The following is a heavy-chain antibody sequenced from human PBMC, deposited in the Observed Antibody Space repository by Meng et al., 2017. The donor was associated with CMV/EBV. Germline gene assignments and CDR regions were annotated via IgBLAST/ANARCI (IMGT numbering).Heavy chain of an antibody. D-gene: IGHD2-15*01. CDR2: ISSSSSYI. Sequence: GGSLRLSCAASGFTFSSYSMNWVRQAPGKGLEWVSSISSSSSYIYYADSVKGRFTISRDNAKNSLYLQMNSLRAEDTAVYYCATPHSGGNYYYYGMDVWGQGTTVTVSS. CDR1: GFTFSSYS. J-gene: IGHJ6*02. CDR3: ATPHSGGNYYYYGMDV. V-gene: IGHV3-21*01.